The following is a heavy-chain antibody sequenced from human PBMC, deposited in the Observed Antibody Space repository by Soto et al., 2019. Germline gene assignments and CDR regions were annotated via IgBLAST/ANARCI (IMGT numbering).Heavy chain of an antibody. CDR1: GFTFINYY. Sequence: ASVKVSCKSSGFTFINYYVHWVRQAPGQGLEWMGMINPSGGRTTYPQKFQGRVTMTRDTSTSTVYVELSSLRSDDTAVFYCAREKASTSLLTHYYYAMDVWGQGTTVTVSS. J-gene: IGHJ6*02. CDR2: INPSGGRT. CDR3: AREKASTSLLTHYYYAMDV. V-gene: IGHV1-46*01.